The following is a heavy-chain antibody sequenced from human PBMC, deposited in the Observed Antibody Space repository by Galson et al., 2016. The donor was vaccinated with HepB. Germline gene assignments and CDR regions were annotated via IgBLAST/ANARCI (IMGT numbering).Heavy chain of an antibody. CDR1: GFTFNSYW. D-gene: IGHD1-1*01. V-gene: IGHV3-7*05. Sequence: SLRLSCAASGFTFNSYWMAWVRQAPGKGLEWVANIKQDGSEKYYVDSVKGRFTISRDNAKNSLYLHMNSLRVEDTAVYYCACPTGGNWTDYWGRGTLVTVSS. CDR2: IKQDGSEK. CDR3: ACPTGGNWTDY. J-gene: IGHJ4*02.